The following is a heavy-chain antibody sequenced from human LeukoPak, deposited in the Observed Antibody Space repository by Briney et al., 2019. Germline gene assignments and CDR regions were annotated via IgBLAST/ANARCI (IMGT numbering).Heavy chain of an antibody. CDR3: ARGVVAATIYYYCYGMDV. D-gene: IGHD2-15*01. Sequence: SVKVSCKASGGNFSSYTISWVGQAPGQGLGLIGRIIPILGIANHGQEFQGRVTITADKSTSTAYMELSSLRSEDTAVYYCARGVVAATIYYYCYGMDVWGQGTTVTVSS. V-gene: IGHV1-69*02. CDR1: GGNFSSYT. CDR2: IIPILGIA. J-gene: IGHJ6*02.